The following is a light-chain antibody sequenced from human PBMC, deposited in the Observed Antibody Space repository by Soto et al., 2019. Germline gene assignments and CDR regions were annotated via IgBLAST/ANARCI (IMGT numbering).Light chain of an antibody. CDR1: QSVSSSY. Sequence: EIVLTQSPGTLSLSPGERATLSCRASQSVSSSYLAWYQQKPGQAPRLLIYGASSRATGIPDRFSGSGSGTDLTLTISRLEPEDFAVYYCQQYGSSPYVTFGQGTKLEIK. CDR3: QQYGSSPYVT. V-gene: IGKV3-20*01. CDR2: GAS. J-gene: IGKJ2*01.